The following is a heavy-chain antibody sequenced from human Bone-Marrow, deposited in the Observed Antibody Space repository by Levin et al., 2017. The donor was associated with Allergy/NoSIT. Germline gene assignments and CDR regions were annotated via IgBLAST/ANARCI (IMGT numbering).Heavy chain of an antibody. CDR1: GFTFSSYG. Sequence: GGSLRLSCAASGFTFSSYGMHWVRQAPGKGLEWVAVISYDGSNKYYADSVKGRFTISRDNSKNTLYLQMNSLRAEDTAVYYCAKAARGKTTVTTIGYWGQGTLVTVSS. D-gene: IGHD4-17*01. CDR3: AKAARGKTTVTTIGY. J-gene: IGHJ4*02. CDR2: ISYDGSNK. V-gene: IGHV3-30*18.